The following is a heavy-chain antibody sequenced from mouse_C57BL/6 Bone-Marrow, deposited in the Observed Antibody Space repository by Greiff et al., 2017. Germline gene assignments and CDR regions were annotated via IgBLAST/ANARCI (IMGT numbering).Heavy chain of an antibody. CDR3: ARATVRDWYFDV. J-gene: IGHJ1*03. CDR2: INTDGGST. D-gene: IGHD1-1*01. Sequence: EVKLLQSGGGLVQPGESLKLSCESTDYDFPSHYMSWVRQTPGQSLELIAAINTDGGSTYYPDTMERRFIISRDTTKKTLYLQMSRLRSEDTALYYCARATVRDWYFDVWGTGTTVTVSS. V-gene: IGHV5-2*01. CDR1: DYDFPSHY.